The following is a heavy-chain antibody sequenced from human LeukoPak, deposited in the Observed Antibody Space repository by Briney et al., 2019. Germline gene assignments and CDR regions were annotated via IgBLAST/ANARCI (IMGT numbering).Heavy chain of an antibody. Sequence: ASVKVSCKASGYTFTSYGISWVRQAPGQGLEWMGWISAYNGNTNYAQKLQGRVTMTTDTSTSTAYMELRSLRSDDTAVYYCARSGPQTYYYYYYMDVWGKGTTVTISS. J-gene: IGHJ6*03. CDR1: GYTFTSYG. CDR3: ARSGPQTYYYYYYMDV. V-gene: IGHV1-18*01. CDR2: ISAYNGNT.